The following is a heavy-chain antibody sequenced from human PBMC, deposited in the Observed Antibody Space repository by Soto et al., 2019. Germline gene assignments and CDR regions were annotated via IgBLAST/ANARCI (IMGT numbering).Heavy chain of an antibody. Sequence: GESLKISCKGSGYSFTSYCIGWVRQMPGKGLEWMGIIYPGDSDTRYSPSFQGQVTISADKSVSTAYLQWSSLKASDTAMYYCARRASSSVTTPYGMDVWGQGTTVTVSS. CDR2: IYPGDSDT. J-gene: IGHJ6*02. CDR3: ARRASSSVTTPYGMDV. V-gene: IGHV5-51*01. CDR1: GYSFTSYC. D-gene: IGHD6-6*01.